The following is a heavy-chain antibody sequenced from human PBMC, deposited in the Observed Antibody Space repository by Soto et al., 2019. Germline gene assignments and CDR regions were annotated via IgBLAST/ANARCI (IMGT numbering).Heavy chain of an antibody. D-gene: IGHD3-22*01. V-gene: IGHV1-18*04. CDR3: ARDLNYYDTSGPHGYWFGP. Sequence: AAVKVSCKASGYTFTSYVISWVRQAPGQGLEWMGWISAYNGNTNYAQKLQGRVTMTTDTSTSTAYMELRSLRSDDTAVYYCARDLNYYDTSGPHGYWFGPWGQGNLVTVSS. J-gene: IGHJ5*02. CDR2: ISAYNGNT. CDR1: GYTFTSYV.